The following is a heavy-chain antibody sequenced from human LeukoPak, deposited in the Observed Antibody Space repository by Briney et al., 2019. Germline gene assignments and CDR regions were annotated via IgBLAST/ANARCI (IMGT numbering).Heavy chain of an antibody. CDR2: ISDNGGSP. J-gene: IGHJ4*02. D-gene: IGHD3-10*01. CDR1: GFTFSSYA. Sequence: GGSLTLSCTASGFTFSSYAMSWVRQAPGKGLEWVSVISDNGGSPYYADSVKGRFTISRDNSKNTLSLQLNSLRAEDTALYYCAREPSYGSGNYNDYWGQGTLVTVSS. CDR3: AREPSYGSGNYNDY. V-gene: IGHV3-23*01.